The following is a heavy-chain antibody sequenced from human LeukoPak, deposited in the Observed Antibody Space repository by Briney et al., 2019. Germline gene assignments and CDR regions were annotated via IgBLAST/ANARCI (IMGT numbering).Heavy chain of an antibody. CDR2: INHSGST. D-gene: IGHD3-10*01. J-gene: IGHJ6*04. Sequence: SETLSLTCAVYGGSFSGYYWSWIRQPPGKGLEWIVEINHSGSTNYNPSLKSRVTISVDTSKNQFSLKLSSVTAADTAVYYCAGEKTGTMVRGVIRHYYGMDVWGKGTTVTVSS. CDR1: GGSFSGYY. CDR3: AGEKTGTMVRGVIRHYYGMDV. V-gene: IGHV4-34*01.